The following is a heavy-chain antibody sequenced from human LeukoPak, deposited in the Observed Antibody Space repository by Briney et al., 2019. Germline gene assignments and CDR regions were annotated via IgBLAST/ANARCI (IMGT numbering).Heavy chain of an antibody. J-gene: IGHJ5*02. Sequence: PSETLSLTCTVSGGSISSSSYYWGWIRQPPGKGLEWIGSIYYSGSTYYNPSLKSRVTISVDTSKNQFSLKLSSVTAADTAVYYRARHREWENWFDPWGQGTLVTVSS. D-gene: IGHD1-26*01. CDR2: IYYSGST. V-gene: IGHV4-39*01. CDR1: GGSISSSSYY. CDR3: ARHREWENWFDP.